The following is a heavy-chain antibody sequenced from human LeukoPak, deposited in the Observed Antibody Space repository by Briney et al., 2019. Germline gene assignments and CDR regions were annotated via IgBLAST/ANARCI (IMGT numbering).Heavy chain of an antibody. CDR3: ARGRSRVAAAGTSY. V-gene: IGHV1-8*01. D-gene: IGHD6-13*01. J-gene: IGHJ4*02. CDR2: MNPNSGNT. CDR1: NSTFSG. Sequence: ASVKVSCKASNSTFSGMSWVRQATGQGLEWMGWMNPNSGNTGYAQKFQGRVTMTRNTSISTAYMELSSLKSEDTAVYYCARGRSRVAAAGTSYWGQGTLVTVSS.